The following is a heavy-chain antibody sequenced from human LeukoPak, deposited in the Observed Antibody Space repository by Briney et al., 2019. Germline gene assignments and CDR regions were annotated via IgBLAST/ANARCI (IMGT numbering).Heavy chain of an antibody. Sequence: LETLSLTCTVPGGSFSGYYWSWIRQPPGKGLEWIGEITHRGSTNYNPSLKSRVTMSVDTSKNQFSLKLSSVTAADTAVYYCAMTVASREFDPWGQGTLVTVSS. D-gene: IGHD6-19*01. CDR1: GGSFSGYY. V-gene: IGHV4-34*01. CDR2: ITHRGST. CDR3: AMTVASREFDP. J-gene: IGHJ5*01.